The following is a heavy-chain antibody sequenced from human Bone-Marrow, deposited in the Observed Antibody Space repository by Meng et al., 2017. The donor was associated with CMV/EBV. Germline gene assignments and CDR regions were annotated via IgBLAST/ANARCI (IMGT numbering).Heavy chain of an antibody. CDR2: VIPILDIT. CDR3: GSRESGSYSYYCDY. J-gene: IGHJ4*02. Sequence: SVKVSCKASGGTFSSYAISWVRQDPGQGLEWMGGVIPILDITNNAQKFQGRVTITAEKSTSTAYMELSSLRTADTAVYYCGSRESGSYSYYCDYWGQGPLVTIYS. CDR1: GGTFSSYA. D-gene: IGHD1-26*01. V-gene: IGHV1-69*10.